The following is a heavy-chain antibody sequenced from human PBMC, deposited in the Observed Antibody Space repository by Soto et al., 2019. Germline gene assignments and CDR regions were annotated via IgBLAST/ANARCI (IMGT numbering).Heavy chain of an antibody. CDR3: AKAKEFPTRAFDS. Sequence: EVHLLESGGGLVQPGGSLRLSCAASGFTFSSYSMSWVRQAPGKGLEWVSIISGDSVNIYYADSVKGRFTISRDNSKNTLYLQMNSLRADDTAVYYCAKAKEFPTRAFDSWGQGTLVTVSS. V-gene: IGHV3-23*01. D-gene: IGHD2-21*01. CDR1: GFTFSSYS. J-gene: IGHJ4*02. CDR2: ISGDSVNI.